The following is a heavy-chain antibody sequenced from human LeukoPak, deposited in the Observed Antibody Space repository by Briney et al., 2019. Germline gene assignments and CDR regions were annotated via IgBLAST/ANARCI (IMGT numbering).Heavy chain of an antibody. CDR1: GGSISSSGYY. V-gene: IGHV4-39*07. Sequence: SETLSLTCSVSGGSISSSGYYWGWIRQPPGKGLEWIETIDYSGDTYYNPSLKSRVTISVDTSKNQFSLKLRSVTAADTAVYYCVRLLSATGNFDFWGQGTLVTVSS. CDR2: IDYSGDT. CDR3: VRLLSATGNFDF. D-gene: IGHD1-1*01. J-gene: IGHJ4*02.